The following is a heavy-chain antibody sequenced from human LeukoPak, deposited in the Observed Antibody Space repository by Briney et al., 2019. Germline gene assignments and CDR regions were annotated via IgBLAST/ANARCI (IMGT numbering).Heavy chain of an antibody. D-gene: IGHD3-10*01. V-gene: IGHV4-39*01. CDR1: RGSISSSSYY. CDR3: ARQHWPRGFDY. J-gene: IGHJ4*02. Sequence: SETLSHTSTLTRGSISSSSYYCGWIRQPPGKWLEWIGSIYYSGSTYYNPSLKSRVTISVDTSKNQFSLKLSSVTAADTAVYYCARQHWPRGFDYWGQGTLVTVSS. CDR2: IYYSGST.